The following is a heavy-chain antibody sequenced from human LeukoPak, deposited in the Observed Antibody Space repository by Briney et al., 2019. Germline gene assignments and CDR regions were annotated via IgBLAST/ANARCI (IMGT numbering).Heavy chain of an antibody. V-gene: IGHV4-59*01. J-gene: IGHJ4*02. CDR1: GGSISSYY. CDR3: ARERPRDVLRFLEWRGPFDY. CDR2: IYYSGST. Sequence: PSETLSLTCTVSGGSISSYYWSWIRQPPGKGLEWIGYIYYSGSTNYNPSLKSRVTISVDTSKNQFSLKLSSVTAADTAVYYCARERPRDVLRFLEWRGPFDYWGQGTLVTVSS. D-gene: IGHD3-3*01.